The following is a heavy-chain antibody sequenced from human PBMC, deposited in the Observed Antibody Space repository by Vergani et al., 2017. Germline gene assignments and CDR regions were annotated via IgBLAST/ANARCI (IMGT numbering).Heavy chain of an antibody. D-gene: IGHD4-17*01. CDR3: ATPQTVTTGGREV. CDR2: VDPEDGET. V-gene: IGHV1-69-2*01. CDR1: GYTFTDHY. J-gene: IGHJ6*02. Sequence: EVQLVQSGAEVKKPGATMKISCKVSGYTFTDHYMHWVKQAPGKGLEWMGLVDPEDGETIYAEKFKGRVTIAADTSTHTAHLELSSLRSEDTAVYYCATPQTVTTGGREVWGQGTTVIVSS.